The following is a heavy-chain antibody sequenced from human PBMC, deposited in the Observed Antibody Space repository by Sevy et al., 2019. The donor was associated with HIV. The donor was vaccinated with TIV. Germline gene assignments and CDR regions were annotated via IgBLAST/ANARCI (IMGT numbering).Heavy chain of an antibody. J-gene: IGHJ4*02. Sequence: SETLSLTCTVSGGSLDIFGWTWVRQPPGKGLEWIGYAYYNGGTNYNPSLKSRLTIPVGTSARQFSLHLNSVTAADTGIYYCARDNWGSIDYWGQGILVTVSS. CDR1: GGSLDIFG. D-gene: IGHD7-27*01. CDR2: AYYNGGT. CDR3: ARDNWGSIDY. V-gene: IGHV4-59*01.